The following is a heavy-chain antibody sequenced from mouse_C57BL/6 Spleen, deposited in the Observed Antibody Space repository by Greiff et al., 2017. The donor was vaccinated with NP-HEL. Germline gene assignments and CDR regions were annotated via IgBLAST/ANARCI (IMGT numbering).Heavy chain of an antibody. V-gene: IGHV14-3*01. CDR1: GFNIKNTY. Sequence: VQLQQSVAELVRPGASVKLSCTASGFNIKNTYMHWVKQRPEQGLEWIGRIDPANGNTKYAPKFQGKATITADTSSNTAYMQLSSLTSEDSAVYFCARSLYDYDYYAMDYWGQGTSVTVSS. J-gene: IGHJ4*01. CDR2: IDPANGNT. CDR3: ARSLYDYDYYAMDY. D-gene: IGHD2-4*01.